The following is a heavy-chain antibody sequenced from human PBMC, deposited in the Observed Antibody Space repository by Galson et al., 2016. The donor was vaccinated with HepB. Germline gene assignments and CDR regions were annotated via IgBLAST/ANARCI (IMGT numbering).Heavy chain of an antibody. CDR3: ARDRGYRALDL. V-gene: IGHV3-23*01. D-gene: IGHD3-10*01. Sequence: SLRLSCAVSGLMYSHYAMNWVRQAPGKGLEWVSIIDDSGDHTYYAESVKGRFTISRDRSTNTLYLQMNSLRVEDTALYYCARDRGYRALDLWGQGTTVTVSS. CDR2: IDDSGDHT. CDR1: GLMYSHYA. J-gene: IGHJ6*02.